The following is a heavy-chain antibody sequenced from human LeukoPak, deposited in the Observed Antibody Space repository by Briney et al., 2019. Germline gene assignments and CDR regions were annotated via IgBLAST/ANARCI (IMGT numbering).Heavy chain of an antibody. J-gene: IGHJ1*01. Sequence: GGSLRLSCADSGFTVSSNSMSWVRQAPGKGLEWVSIIYSGGNTFHAGSVKARFSISRDESTDTVYLQMNSLRVEDTAVYYCARGSEYIHHWGQGTLVTVSS. CDR1: GFTVSSNS. CDR3: ARGSEYIHH. V-gene: IGHV3-66*01. CDR2: IYSGGNT.